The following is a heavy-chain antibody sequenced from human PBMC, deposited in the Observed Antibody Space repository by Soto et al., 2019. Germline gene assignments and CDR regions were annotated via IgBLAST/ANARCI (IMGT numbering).Heavy chain of an antibody. CDR3: ARDGFFALLRYFAQDAFDF. J-gene: IGHJ3*01. D-gene: IGHD3-9*01. V-gene: IGHV3-30-3*01. CDR2: ISYDGSNK. Sequence: GGSLSLSCAASGFTFSSYAMHWVRQAPGKGLEWVAVISYDGSNKYYADSVKGRFTISRDNSKNTLYLQMNSLRAEDTAVYYCARDGFFALLRYFAQDAFDFWGQGTMVTVSS. CDR1: GFTFSSYA.